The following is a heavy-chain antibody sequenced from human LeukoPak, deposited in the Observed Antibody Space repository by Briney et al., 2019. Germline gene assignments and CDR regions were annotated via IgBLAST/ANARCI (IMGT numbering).Heavy chain of an antibody. CDR1: GYSISSGYY. J-gene: IGHJ5*02. D-gene: IGHD3-16*01. CDR3: ARGMGDNSQDNWFDP. V-gene: IGHV4-38-2*02. Sequence: PSETLSLTCTVSGYSISSGYYWVWIRQPPGKGLEWIGSIYHSGNTYYNPSLKSRVTISVDTSKNQFSLKLSSVTAADTAVYYCARGMGDNSQDNWFDPWGQGTLVTVSS. CDR2: IYHSGNT.